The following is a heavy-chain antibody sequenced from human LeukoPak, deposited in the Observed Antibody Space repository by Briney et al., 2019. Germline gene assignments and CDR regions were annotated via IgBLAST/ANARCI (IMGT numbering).Heavy chain of an antibody. J-gene: IGHJ5*02. D-gene: IGHD3-9*01. CDR2: ISYDGSNK. V-gene: IGHV3-30*18. CDR1: GFTFSSYG. Sequence: GGSLRLSCAASGFTFSSYGMHWVRQAPGKGLEWVAVISYDGSNKYYADSVKGRFTISRDNSKNTLYLQMSSLRAEDTAVYYCAKGPSLRYFDWLPRDRWGEGTLVTVSS. CDR3: AKGPSLRYFDWLPRDR.